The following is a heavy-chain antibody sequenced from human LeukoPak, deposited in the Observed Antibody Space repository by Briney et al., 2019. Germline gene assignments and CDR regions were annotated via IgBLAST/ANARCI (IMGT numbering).Heavy chain of an antibody. D-gene: IGHD1-26*01. CDR1: GYTFTGYY. CDR3: AREASGSYYKGCWFGH. J-gene: IGHJ5*02. Sequence: ASVKVSCKASGYTFTGYYIHWVRQAPGQGLEWMGWIKPSSGGTNYAQNFQGRVTMTRDTSINTAYMELSSLRSEDTAVYYCAREASGSYYKGCWFGHWGQGTLVTVSS. V-gene: IGHV1-2*02. CDR2: IKPSSGGT.